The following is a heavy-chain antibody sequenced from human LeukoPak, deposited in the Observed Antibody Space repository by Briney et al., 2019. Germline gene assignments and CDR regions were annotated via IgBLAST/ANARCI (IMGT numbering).Heavy chain of an antibody. CDR3: ARGRYSAGDKWFDP. V-gene: IGHV4-59*01. J-gene: IGHJ5*02. CDR1: GGSISSYY. D-gene: IGHD2-15*01. CDR2: IYYSGST. Sequence: PSETLSLTCTVSGGSISSYYWSWIRQPPGKGLEWIGHIYYSGSTNYNPSLKSRVTISLDTSKNQFSLNLSSVTAADMAVYYCARGRYSAGDKWFDPWGRGTLVTVSS.